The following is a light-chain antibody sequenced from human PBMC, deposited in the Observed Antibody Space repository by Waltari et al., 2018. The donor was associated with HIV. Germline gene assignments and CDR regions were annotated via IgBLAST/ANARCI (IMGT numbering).Light chain of an antibody. CDR3: QQYNSDFYT. Sequence: IQMTQSPSLLSASVGDRVTITCRSSQNVDRWLAWYQQWPGSAPKLLIYKASTLEYGVPALFTGSGSETNFSLTINSLHPDDFATYYCQQYNSDFYTFGLGPRLDLK. CDR2: KAS. CDR1: QNVDRW. V-gene: IGKV1-5*03. J-gene: IGKJ3*01.